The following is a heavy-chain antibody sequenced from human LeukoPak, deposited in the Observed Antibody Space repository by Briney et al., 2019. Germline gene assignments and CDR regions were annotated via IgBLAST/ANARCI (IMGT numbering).Heavy chain of an antibody. J-gene: IGHJ5*02. CDR3: ARVIRADYDFWSGYTGLDNWFDP. CDR1: GFTFSSFA. Sequence: GKSLRLSCAASGFTFSSFAMHWVRQAPGRGLEWMAAISFHGSNAYYADSVKGRFTISRDNSKNTLYLQMNSLRAEDTAVYYCARVIRADYDFWSGYTGLDNWFDPWGQGTLVTVSS. V-gene: IGHV3-30*04. CDR2: ISFHGSNA. D-gene: IGHD3-3*01.